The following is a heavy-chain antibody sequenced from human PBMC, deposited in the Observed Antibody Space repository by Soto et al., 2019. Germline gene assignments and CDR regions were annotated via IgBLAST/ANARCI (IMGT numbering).Heavy chain of an antibody. J-gene: IGHJ4*02. V-gene: IGHV4-39*01. Sequence: SETLSLTCTVSGGSISSSSYYWGWIRQPPGKGLEWIGSIYYSGSTYYNPSLKSRVTISVDTSKNQFSLKLSSVTAADMAVYYCASAETAMVTYFGYWGQGTLVTVSS. CDR1: GGSISSSSYY. CDR2: IYYSGST. CDR3: ASAETAMVTYFGY. D-gene: IGHD5-18*01.